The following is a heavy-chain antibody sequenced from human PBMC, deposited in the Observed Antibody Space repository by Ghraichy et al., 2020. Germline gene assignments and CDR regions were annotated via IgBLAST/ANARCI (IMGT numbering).Heavy chain of an antibody. J-gene: IGHJ3*02. Sequence: GGSLRLSCAASGFTFSSYSMNWVRQAPGKGLEWVSSISSSSSYIYYADSVKGRFTISRDNAKNSLYLQMNSLRAEDTAVYYCARDSSGSPDAFDIWGQGTMVTVSS. CDR2: ISSSSSYI. CDR3: ARDSSGSPDAFDI. V-gene: IGHV3-21*01. CDR1: GFTFSSYS. D-gene: IGHD2-15*01.